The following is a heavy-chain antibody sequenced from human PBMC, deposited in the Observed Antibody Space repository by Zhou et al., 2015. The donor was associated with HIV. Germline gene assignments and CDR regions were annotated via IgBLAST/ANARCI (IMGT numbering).Heavy chain of an antibody. CDR2: IIPIFGTA. J-gene: IGHJ4*02. D-gene: IGHD6-13*01. Sequence: QVQLVQSGAEVKKPGSSVKVSCKASGGTFSSYAISWVRQAPGQGLEWMGGIIPIFGTANYAQKFQGRVTITADESTSTAYMELSSLRSEDTAVYYCAREGPDIAAAGRAPFDYWGQGTLVTVSS. CDR1: GGTFSSYA. CDR3: AREGPDIAAAGRAPFDY. V-gene: IGHV1-69*01.